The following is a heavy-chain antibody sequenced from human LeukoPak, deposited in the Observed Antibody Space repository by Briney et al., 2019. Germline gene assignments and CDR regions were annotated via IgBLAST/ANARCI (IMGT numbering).Heavy chain of an antibody. CDR2: ISFDGSNK. CDR1: GFTFSSYG. CDR3: AKHRVAVSGVAQFDY. V-gene: IGHV3-30*18. Sequence: GGSLRLSCAASGFTFSSYGMYWVRQAPGKGLEWVAVISFDGSNKYYADSVRGRFTVSRDNSKNTLYLQMNSLRAEDTAVFYCAKHRVAVSGVAQFDYWGQGTQVTVSS. D-gene: IGHD6-19*01. J-gene: IGHJ4*02.